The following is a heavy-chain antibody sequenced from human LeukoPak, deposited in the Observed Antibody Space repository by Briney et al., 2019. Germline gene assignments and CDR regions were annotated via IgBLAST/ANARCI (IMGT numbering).Heavy chain of an antibody. J-gene: IGHJ5*02. CDR2: INYSGIT. Sequence: SEILSLTCTVSGDSISSDYLSWIRQPPGKGLEWIGYINYSGITNYNPSLKSRVTISVDTSKSQFSLKLSSVTAADTAVYYCARSPSMVRGVIYWFDPWGQGTLVTVSS. CDR3: ARSPSMVRGVIYWFDP. V-gene: IGHV4-59*01. CDR1: GDSISSDY. D-gene: IGHD3-10*01.